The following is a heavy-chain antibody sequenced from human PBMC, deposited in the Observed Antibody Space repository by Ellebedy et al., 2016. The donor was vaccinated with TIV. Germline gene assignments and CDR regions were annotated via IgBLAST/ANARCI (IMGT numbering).Heavy chain of an antibody. D-gene: IGHD3-3*01. J-gene: IGHJ5*02. V-gene: IGHV4-39*02. CDR2: IYYSGST. CDR3: ARECHDFWSGYLNWFDP. Sequence: SETLSLTXTVSGGSISSSSYYWGWIRQPPGKGLEWIGSIYYSGSTYYNPSLKSRVTISVDTSKNQFSLKLSSVTAADTAVYYCARECHDFWSGYLNWFDPWGQGTLVTVSS. CDR1: GGSISSSSYY.